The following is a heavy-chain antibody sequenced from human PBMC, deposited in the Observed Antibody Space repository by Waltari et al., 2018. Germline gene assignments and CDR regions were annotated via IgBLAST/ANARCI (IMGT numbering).Heavy chain of an antibody. V-gene: IGHV4-61*09. CDR3: ARAPSGYESSGYYYVGWFDP. J-gene: IGHJ5*02. D-gene: IGHD3-22*01. CDR1: GASIRSGCYY. CDR2: IYTSGST. Sequence: QVQLQESGPGLVKPSQTLSLTCTVSGASIRSGCYYWSWIRQPAGNGLAWTGYIYTSGSTNYNPSLKSRVTISVDTSKNQFSLKLSSVTAADTAVYYCARAPSGYESSGYYYVGWFDPWGQGTLVTVSS.